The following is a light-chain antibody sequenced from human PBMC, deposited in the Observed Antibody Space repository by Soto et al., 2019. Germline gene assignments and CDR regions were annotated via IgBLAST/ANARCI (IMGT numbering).Light chain of an antibody. CDR2: RAS. CDR1: QTVNDR. Sequence: DVQMTQSPSTLSASVGDRVTIACRASQTVNDRVAWYQQKPGKAPNLLIYRASNLQTGIPSRFSGSGSGTEFTLTISSLQPDDLANYYCQHYTNYPNTFGEGTRLEIK. J-gene: IGKJ5*01. CDR3: QHYTNYPNT. V-gene: IGKV1-5*03.